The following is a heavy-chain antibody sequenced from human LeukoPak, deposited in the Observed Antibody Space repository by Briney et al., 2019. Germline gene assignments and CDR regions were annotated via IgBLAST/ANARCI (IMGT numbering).Heavy chain of an antibody. CDR1: GYTVTGYY. D-gene: IGHD2-2*01. CDR3: ARDGYEDGSTRAYYYYGMDV. V-gene: IGHV1-2*06. CDR2: INPNSGGT. Sequence: ASVKVSCKASGYTVTGYYMHWVRQAPGQGLEWMGRINPNSGGTNYAQKFQGRVTMTRDTSTSTVYMELSSLRSEDTAVYYCARDGYEDGSTRAYYYYGMDVWGQGTTVTVSS. J-gene: IGHJ6*02.